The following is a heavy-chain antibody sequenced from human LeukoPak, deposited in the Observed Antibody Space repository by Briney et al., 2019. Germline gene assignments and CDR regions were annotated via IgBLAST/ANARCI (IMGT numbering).Heavy chain of an antibody. V-gene: IGHV3-21*01. CDR2: ISTSSSYI. D-gene: IGHD3-16*01. J-gene: IGHJ3*02. CDR1: GFTFSSHS. CDR3: VRDTFSPDAFDI. Sequence: GGSLRLSCAASGFTFSSHSMNWVRQAPGKGLEWVSSISTSSSYIYSADSVKGRFTISRDNAKNSLYLQMNSLRAEDTAVYYCVRDTFSPDAFDIWGQGTMVTVSS.